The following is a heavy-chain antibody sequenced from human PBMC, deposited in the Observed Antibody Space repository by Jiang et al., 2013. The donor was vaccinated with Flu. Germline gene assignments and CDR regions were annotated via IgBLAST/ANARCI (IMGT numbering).Heavy chain of an antibody. D-gene: IGHD6-13*01. Sequence: GLVKPSETLSLTCTVSGGSISSYYWSWIRAARREGTGVDWAYLYQWEHQLQPSLKSRVTMSVDTSKNQFSLKLSSVTAADTAVYYCARDPVSSSWYNWFDPWGQGTLVTVSS. CDR3: ARDPVSSSWYNWFDP. J-gene: IGHJ5*02. V-gene: IGHV4-4*07. CDR1: GGSISSYY. CDR2: LYQWEH.